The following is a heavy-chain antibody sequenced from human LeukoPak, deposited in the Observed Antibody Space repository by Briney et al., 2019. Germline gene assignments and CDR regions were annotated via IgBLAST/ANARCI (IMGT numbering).Heavy chain of an antibody. CDR1: GFTFSHYY. J-gene: IGHJ6*02. D-gene: IGHD1-14*01. V-gene: IGHV3-7*01. CDR3: AKYKGAALYYHYGLDV. CDR2: IKQDGSEQ. Sequence: GGSLRLSCAASGFTFSHYYMSWVRQAPGKGLEWVANIKQDGSEQFYLDSVKGRFTISRDNAKNALYLQMHSLRVEDTAVYYCAKYKGAALYYHYGLDVWGPGTTVIVSS.